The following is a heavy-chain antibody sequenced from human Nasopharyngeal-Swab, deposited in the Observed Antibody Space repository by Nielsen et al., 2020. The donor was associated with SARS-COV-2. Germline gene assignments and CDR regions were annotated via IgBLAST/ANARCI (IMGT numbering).Heavy chain of an antibody. CDR2: ISGGGDTT. Sequence: GGSLRLSCADSTLTFSDYYMSWIRQAPGKGLEWLSYISGGGDTTYYADSVKGRFTISRDNARNSLYLQMNSLRAEDTAVYYCARDHGGYYYYFDYWGQGTLVTVSS. J-gene: IGHJ4*02. CDR1: TLTFSDYY. V-gene: IGHV3-11*04. D-gene: IGHD3-22*01. CDR3: ARDHGGYYYYFDY.